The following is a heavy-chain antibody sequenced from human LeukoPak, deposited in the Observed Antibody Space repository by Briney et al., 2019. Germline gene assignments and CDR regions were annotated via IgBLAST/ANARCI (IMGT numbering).Heavy chain of an antibody. D-gene: IGHD1-7*01. Sequence: SETLSLTCTVSGGSLSSYYWSWIRPPPGKGLEWIGYIYYSGSTNYNPSLKSRVTISVDTSKNQFSLKLSSVTAADTAVYYCARDRPNWNSGEYYMDVWGKGTTVTVSS. V-gene: IGHV4-59*01. CDR3: ARDRPNWNSGEYYMDV. CDR2: IYYSGST. CDR1: GGSLSSYY. J-gene: IGHJ6*03.